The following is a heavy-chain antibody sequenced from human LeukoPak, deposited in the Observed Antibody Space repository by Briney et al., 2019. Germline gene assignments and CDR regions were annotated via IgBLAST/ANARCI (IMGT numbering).Heavy chain of an antibody. Sequence: PGGSLRLSCAASGFTFDDYAMHWVRQAPGKGLEWVSLISWDGGSTYYADSVKGRFTISRDNSKNSLYLQMNSLRAEDTALYYCAKLTGYSSVLPQDVYYGMDVWGQGTTVTVSS. CDR3: AKLTGYSSVLPQDVYYGMDV. V-gene: IGHV3-43D*03. J-gene: IGHJ6*02. D-gene: IGHD6-25*01. CDR1: GFTFDDYA. CDR2: ISWDGGST.